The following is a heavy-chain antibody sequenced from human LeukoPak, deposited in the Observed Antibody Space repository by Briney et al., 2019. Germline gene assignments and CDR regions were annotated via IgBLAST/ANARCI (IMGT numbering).Heavy chain of an antibody. Sequence: SVKVSCKASGGTFSSYAISWVRQAPGQGLEWMGGIIPIFGTANYAQKFQGRVTITADESTSTAYMELSSLRSEDTAVYYCARGPSAYCGGGCYVSDYWGQGTLVTVSS. V-gene: IGHV1-69*01. CDR3: ARGPSAYCGGGCYVSDY. D-gene: IGHD2-21*02. CDR2: IIPIFGTA. J-gene: IGHJ4*02. CDR1: GGTFSSYA.